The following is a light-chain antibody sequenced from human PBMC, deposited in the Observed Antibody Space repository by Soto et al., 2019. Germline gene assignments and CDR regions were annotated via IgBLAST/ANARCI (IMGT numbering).Light chain of an antibody. CDR2: GAS. J-gene: IGKJ2*01. V-gene: IGKV3-20*01. Sequence: EIVLTQSPGTLSLSPGQRATLFCRASQSLSSSYLAWYHHQPGEAPRLLIYGASSRATGVPDRFSGSGSGTDFTLTISRLEPEDFAVYYCQTYGYTFGQGTKVEIK. CDR3: QTYGYT. CDR1: QSLSSSY.